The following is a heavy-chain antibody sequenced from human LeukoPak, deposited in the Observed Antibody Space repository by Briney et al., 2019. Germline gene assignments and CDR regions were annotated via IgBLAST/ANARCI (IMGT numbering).Heavy chain of an antibody. Sequence: GGPVRLSCAPSGFILSNHAMLGLPQAPGMGLVCLAFIRSEEDNTYYADSVKGRFIISRDNSKHTMYLQMNRLKAEDPAVYYCAKDEVVPGYYYTDVWGRGATVTISS. CDR3: AKDEVVPGYYYTDV. CDR2: IRSEEDNT. J-gene: IGHJ6*03. CDR1: GFILSNHA. D-gene: IGHD2-2*01. V-gene: IGHV3-30*02.